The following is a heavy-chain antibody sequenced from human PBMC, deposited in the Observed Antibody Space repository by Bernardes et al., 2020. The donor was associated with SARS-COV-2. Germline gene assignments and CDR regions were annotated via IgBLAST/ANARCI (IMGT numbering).Heavy chain of an antibody. V-gene: IGHV3-74*01. D-gene: IGHD3-10*01. CDR2: IRTDGRET. CDR3: VRHYYDSGNPPSDI. CDR1: GFTLRSYW. Sequence: GGSLRLSCAASGFTLRSYWMHWVRQAPGKGLVLVSRIRTDGRETTYADSVKGRFTISRDNAKNTLYLQMNSLRVEDTAVYYCVRHYYDSGNPPSDIWGRGTMVTVSS. J-gene: IGHJ3*02.